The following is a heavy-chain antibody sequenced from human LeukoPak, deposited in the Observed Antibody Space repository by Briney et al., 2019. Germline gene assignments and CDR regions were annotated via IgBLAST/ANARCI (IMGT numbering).Heavy chain of an antibody. V-gene: IGHV3-21*01. CDR2: ISSSSSYI. CDR3: ARDLRADYYDSSGYYDYYYGMDV. D-gene: IGHD3-22*01. CDR1: GFTFSSYS. J-gene: IGHJ6*02. Sequence: GGSLRLSCAASGFTFSSYSMNWVHQAPGKGLEWVSSISSSSSYIYYADSVKGRFTISRDNAKNSLYLQMNSLRAEDTAVYYCARDLRADYYDSSGYYDYYYGMDVWGQGTTVTVSS.